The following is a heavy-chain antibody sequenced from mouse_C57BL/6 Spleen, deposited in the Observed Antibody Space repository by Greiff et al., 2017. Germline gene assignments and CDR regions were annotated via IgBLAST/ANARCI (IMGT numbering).Heavy chain of an antibody. D-gene: IGHD3-2*02. CDR3: AYSSGFYAMDY. J-gene: IGHJ4*01. CDR1: GYTFTDYY. V-gene: IGHV1-26*01. CDR2: INPKNGGT. Sequence: EVQLQQSGPELVKPGASVKISCKASGYTFTDYYMNWVKQSHGKSLEWIGDINPKNGGTSYNQKFKGKATLTVDKSSSTAYMELRSLTSEDSAVYYCAYSSGFYAMDYWGQGTSVTVSS.